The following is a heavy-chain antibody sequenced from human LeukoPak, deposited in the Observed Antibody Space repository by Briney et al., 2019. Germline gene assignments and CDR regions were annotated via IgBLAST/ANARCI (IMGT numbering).Heavy chain of an antibody. Sequence: ASVKVSCKASGFTFTDYYMHWVRQAPGQGLEWMGWINPHSGGTNYAQKFQGRVTMTRDTSISSAYMELSRLRSDDTAVYYCARGESVLLWFGELSYGFDPWGQGTLVTVSS. J-gene: IGHJ5*02. CDR3: ARGESVLLWFGELSYGFDP. CDR1: GFTFTDYY. CDR2: INPHSGGT. V-gene: IGHV1-2*02. D-gene: IGHD3-10*01.